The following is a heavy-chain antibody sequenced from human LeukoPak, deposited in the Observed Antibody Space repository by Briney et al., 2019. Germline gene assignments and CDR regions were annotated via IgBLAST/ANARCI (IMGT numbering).Heavy chain of an antibody. D-gene: IGHD3-22*01. J-gene: IGHJ4*02. CDR3: ARQFSNYYDSSGYLDY. CDR2: IYPGDSDT. Sequence: GESLKISCKGSEDSFTNYWIGWVRQMPGKGLECMGIIYPGDSDTRYSPSFQGQVTISADKSISTAYLQWSSLKASDTAMYYCARQFSNYYDSSGYLDYGGQGTLVTVSS. CDR1: EDSFTNYW. V-gene: IGHV5-51*01.